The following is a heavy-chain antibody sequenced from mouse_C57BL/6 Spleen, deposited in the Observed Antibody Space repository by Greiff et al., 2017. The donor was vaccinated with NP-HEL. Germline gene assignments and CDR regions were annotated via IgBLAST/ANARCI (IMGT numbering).Heavy chain of an antibody. D-gene: IGHD4-1*01. CDR3: ARELTGKGNFDY. CDR1: GYTFTSYG. J-gene: IGHJ2*01. Sequence: VQLQQSGAELARPGASVKLSCKASGYTFTSYGISWVKQRTGQGLEWIGDIYPGSGSTNYNEKFKSKATLTVDTSSSTAYMQLSSLTSEDSAVYYCARELTGKGNFDYWGQGTTLTVSS. CDR2: IYPGSGST. V-gene: IGHV1-81*01.